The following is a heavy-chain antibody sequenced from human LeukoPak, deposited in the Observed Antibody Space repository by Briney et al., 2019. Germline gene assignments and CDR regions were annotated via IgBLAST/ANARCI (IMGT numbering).Heavy chain of an antibody. V-gene: IGHV3-23*01. CDR1: GFTLSSTSYG. Sequence: SGGSLRLSCAASGFTLSSTSYGMHWVRQAPGKGLEWVSVISGSGGNTYYADSVKGRFTISRDNSKNTLYLQMNSLRAVDTAVYYCAKVRPGLRYFDWLLACFDYWGQGTLVTVSS. CDR2: ISGSGGNT. D-gene: IGHD3-9*01. J-gene: IGHJ4*02. CDR3: AKVRPGLRYFDWLLACFDY.